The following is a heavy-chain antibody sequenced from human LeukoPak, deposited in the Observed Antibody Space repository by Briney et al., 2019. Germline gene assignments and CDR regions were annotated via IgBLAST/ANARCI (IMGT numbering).Heavy chain of an antibody. J-gene: IGHJ5*02. Sequence: SETLSLTCTVSGGSISSSGKYGAWIRQPPGKGLEWMGSMFYSGTTYYNPSLKSRVTISVDTSKNQFSLKLSSVTAADTAVYYCARESLGAGRDWFDPWGQGTLVTVSS. CDR2: MFYSGTT. V-gene: IGHV4-39*02. CDR1: GGSISSSGKY. CDR3: ARESLGAGRDWFDP. D-gene: IGHD3-10*01.